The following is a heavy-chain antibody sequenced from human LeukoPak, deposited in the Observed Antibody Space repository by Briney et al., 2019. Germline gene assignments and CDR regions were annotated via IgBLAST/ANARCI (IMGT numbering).Heavy chain of an antibody. V-gene: IGHV3-13*01. CDR3: ARDRGGGHMDV. Sequence: PGGSLRLSCAASGFTFSNYDMHWVRQATGKGLEWVSAIGTAGDTYYPGSVKSRFTISRENAKNSLYLQMNSLRAGDTAVYYCARDRGGGHMDVWGKGTTVTISS. CDR2: IGTAGDT. D-gene: IGHD2-15*01. J-gene: IGHJ6*03. CDR1: GFTFSNYD.